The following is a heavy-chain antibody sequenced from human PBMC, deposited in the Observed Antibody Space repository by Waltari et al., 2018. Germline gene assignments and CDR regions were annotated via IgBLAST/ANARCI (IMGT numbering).Heavy chain of an antibody. J-gene: IGHJ4*02. D-gene: IGHD4-17*01. CDR3: AKDHGSSTALDY. V-gene: IGHV3-30*02. Sequence: QVQLVESGGGVVQPGGSLRLSCAASGFTFSSYGMHWVRQAPGKGLEWVAFIRYDGSNKYYPDSVKGRFTISRDNSKNTLYLQMNSLRAEDTAVYYCAKDHGSSTALDYWGQGTLVTVSS. CDR1: GFTFSSYG. CDR2: IRYDGSNK.